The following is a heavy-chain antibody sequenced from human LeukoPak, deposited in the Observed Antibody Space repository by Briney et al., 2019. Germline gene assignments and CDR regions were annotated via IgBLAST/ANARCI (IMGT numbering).Heavy chain of an antibody. CDR3: VASGPPVCSSTSCYDY. CDR1: GFTFSRDG. CDR2: TWYDGSNR. V-gene: IGHV3-30*02. Sequence: TGGSLRLFCAAAGFTFSRDGMHWARQAPGKWREWVAETWYDGSNRQYADSVKGRFTISRDNSKNTLYLQMSSLRAEDTAVYYCVASGPPVCSSTSCYDYWGQGTLVTVSS. J-gene: IGHJ4*02. D-gene: IGHD2-2*01.